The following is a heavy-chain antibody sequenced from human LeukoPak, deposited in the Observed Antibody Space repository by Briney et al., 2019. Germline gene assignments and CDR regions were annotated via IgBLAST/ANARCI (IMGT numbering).Heavy chain of an antibody. CDR3: ARGNSGWYLDY. V-gene: IGHV1-2*02. J-gene: IGHJ4*02. D-gene: IGHD6-19*01. CDR1: GYTFTGYY. Sequence: ASVKVSCKASGYTFTGYYMYWVRQAPGQGLEWMGWINPNSGGSKYARKFQGRVAMTRDTSISTVYMELSSLRSDDTAVYYCARGNSGWYLDYWGQGTLVTVSS. CDR2: INPNSGGS.